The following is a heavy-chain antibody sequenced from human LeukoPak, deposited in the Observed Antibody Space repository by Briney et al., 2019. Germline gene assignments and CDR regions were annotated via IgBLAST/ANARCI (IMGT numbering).Heavy chain of an antibody. Sequence: LRLSCAASGFTFSSYGMHWVRQPPGKGLQWIGQIYYTGTTNYNPSLTSRVTISIQVMKHTLSLTMTSVTAADTAVYFCAKESDGWPVSWGQGTLVTVSS. J-gene: IGHJ5*02. CDR2: IYYTGTT. V-gene: IGHV4-59*08. CDR1: GFTFSSYG. CDR3: AKESDGWPVS. D-gene: IGHD6-19*01.